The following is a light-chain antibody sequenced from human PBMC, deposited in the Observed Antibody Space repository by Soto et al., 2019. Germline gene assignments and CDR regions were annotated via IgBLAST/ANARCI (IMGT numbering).Light chain of an antibody. CDR3: QQLTSYPRT. V-gene: IGKV1-9*01. CDR2: AAS. CDR1: QDISSY. Sequence: IQLTQSPSSLSASVGDRVTISCRASQDISSYLAWYQQKLGKAPQLLIYAASTLQSGVPSRFSGSGSGTDFTLTISSLQPDDFATYYCQQLTSYPRTFGQGTKVDIK. J-gene: IGKJ1*01.